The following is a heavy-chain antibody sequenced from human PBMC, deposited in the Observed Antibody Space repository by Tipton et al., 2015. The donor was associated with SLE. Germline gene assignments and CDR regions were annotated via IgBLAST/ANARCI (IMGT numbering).Heavy chain of an antibody. CDR1: GFGFRDYW. V-gene: IGHV3-74*01. CDR3: AKAAYATAHGGAYFDY. Sequence: GSLRLSCVASGFGFRDYWMYWVRQVPGKGLVCVSRANHDGSHIIYADSVKGRFTFSRDNSKNTLYLQMNSLRPDDTAVYYCAKAAYATAHGGAYFDYWGQGTLVTVSS. D-gene: IGHD4-17*01. CDR2: ANHDGSHI. J-gene: IGHJ4*02.